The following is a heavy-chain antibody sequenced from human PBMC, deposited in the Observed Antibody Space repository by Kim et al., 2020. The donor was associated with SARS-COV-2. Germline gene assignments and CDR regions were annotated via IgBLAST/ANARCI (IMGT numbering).Heavy chain of an antibody. CDR2: FDPEDGET. D-gene: IGHD6-13*01. V-gene: IGHV1-24*01. J-gene: IGHJ3*02. Sequence: ASVKVSCKVSGYTLTELSMHWVRQAPGKGLEWMGGFDPEDGETIYAQKFQGRVTMTEDTSTDTAYMELSSLRSEDTAVYYCATDKHHSSSWGARAFDIWGQGTMVTVSS. CDR1: GYTLTELS. CDR3: ATDKHHSSSWGARAFDI.